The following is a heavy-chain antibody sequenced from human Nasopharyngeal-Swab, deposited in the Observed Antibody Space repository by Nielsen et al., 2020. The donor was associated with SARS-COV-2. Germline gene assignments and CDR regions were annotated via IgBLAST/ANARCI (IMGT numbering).Heavy chain of an antibody. V-gene: IGHV4-34*01. J-gene: IGHJ1*01. D-gene: IGHD3-3*01. CDR2: INHSGST. CDR3: ARGRGTIFGVVIINGYFQH. Sequence: IRQPPGKGLEWIGEINHSGSTNYNPSLKSRVTISVDTSKNQFSLKLSSVTAADTAVYYCARGRGTIFGVVIINGYFQHWGQGTLVTVSS.